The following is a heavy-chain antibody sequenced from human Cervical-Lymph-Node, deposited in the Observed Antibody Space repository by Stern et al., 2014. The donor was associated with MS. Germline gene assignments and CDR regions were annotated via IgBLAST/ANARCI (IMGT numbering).Heavy chain of an antibody. J-gene: IGHJ4*02. D-gene: IGHD3-22*01. CDR3: ARAQGGYYDTSGYYLDY. Sequence: VQLVESGPGLVKPSETLSLTCAVSGDSISGSYWIWIRQPPGKGLEWICYFSSGGSTSYNPSLKSRLTISVDTSKNQFSLRLSSVTAADTAMYYCARAQGGYYDTSGYYLDYWGQGTLVTVSS. V-gene: IGHV4-59*01. CDR1: GDSISGSY. CDR2: FSSGGST.